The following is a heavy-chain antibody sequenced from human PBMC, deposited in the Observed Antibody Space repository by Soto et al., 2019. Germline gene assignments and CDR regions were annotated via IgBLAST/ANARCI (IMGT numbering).Heavy chain of an antibody. D-gene: IGHD2-2*01. Sequence: SETLSLTCSVSSGSISDYFWSWVRQTPGKGLEWIANIHYTGKTNYNPSLESRVTISVDTSKNQFSLKLSSVTAADTAVYYCARQGGIYCSSTSCPLHWFDPWGQGTLVTVSS. CDR1: SGSISDYF. CDR2: IHYTGKT. CDR3: ARQGGIYCSSTSCPLHWFDP. V-gene: IGHV4-59*08. J-gene: IGHJ5*02.